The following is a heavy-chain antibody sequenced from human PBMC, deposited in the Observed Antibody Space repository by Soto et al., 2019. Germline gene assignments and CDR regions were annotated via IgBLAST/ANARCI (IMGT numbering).Heavy chain of an antibody. V-gene: IGHV3-23*01. J-gene: IGHJ6*02. CDR3: ASFSSWPNENYYGMDV. CDR2: ISGSGGST. CDR1: GFTLSSYA. D-gene: IGHD6-13*01. Sequence: PGESLKISCAASGFTLSSYAMSWVRQAPGKGLEWVSAISGSGGSTYYADSVKGWVTMTRDTSISTAYMELSRLRSDDTAVYYCASFSSWPNENYYGMDVWGQGTTVTVSS.